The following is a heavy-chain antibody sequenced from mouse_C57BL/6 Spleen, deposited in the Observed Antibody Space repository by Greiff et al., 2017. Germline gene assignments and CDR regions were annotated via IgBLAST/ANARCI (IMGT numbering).Heavy chain of an antibody. CDR1: GFTFSSYA. Sequence: EVKLEESGEGLVKPGGSLKLSCAASGFTFSSYAMSWVRQTPEKRLEWVAYISRGGDYIYYADTVKGRFTISRDNARNTLYLQMSSLKSEDTAMYYCTRDGYYGAGFAYWGQGTLVTVSA. D-gene: IGHD2-3*01. CDR2: ISRGGDYI. V-gene: IGHV5-9-1*02. J-gene: IGHJ3*01. CDR3: TRDGYYGAGFAY.